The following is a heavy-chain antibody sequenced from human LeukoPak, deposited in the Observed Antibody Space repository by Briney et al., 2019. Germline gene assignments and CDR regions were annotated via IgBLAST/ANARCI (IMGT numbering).Heavy chain of an antibody. D-gene: IGHD2-15*01. CDR1: GGSISSSNW. Sequence: SGTLSLTCAVSGGSISSSNWWSWVRQPPGKGLEWIGEIYHSGSTNYNPSLKSRVTISVDTSKNQFSLKLSSVTAADTAVYYCARDWPGRDMDVWGKGTTVTVSS. V-gene: IGHV4-4*02. J-gene: IGHJ6*03. CDR3: ARDWPGRDMDV. CDR2: IYHSGST.